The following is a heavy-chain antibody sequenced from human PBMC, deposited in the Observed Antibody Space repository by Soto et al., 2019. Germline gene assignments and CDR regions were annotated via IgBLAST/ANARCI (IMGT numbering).Heavy chain of an antibody. CDR3: AREARGITKAPYYFDY. D-gene: IGHD1-1*01. CDR2: IYYSGST. Sequence: QVQLQESGPGLVKPSQTLSLTCTVSGGSISSGGYYWSWIRQHPGKGLEWIGYIYYSGSTYYNPSLKSRVTISVDTSKNPFSLKLSSVTAADTAVYYCAREARGITKAPYYFDYWGQGTLVTVSS. J-gene: IGHJ4*02. V-gene: IGHV4-31*03. CDR1: GGSISSGGYY.